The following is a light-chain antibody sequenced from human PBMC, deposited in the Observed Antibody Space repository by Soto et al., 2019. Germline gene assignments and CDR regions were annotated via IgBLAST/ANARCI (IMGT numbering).Light chain of an antibody. CDR3: QQYYGTPYT. Sequence: DIVMTQSPDSLAVSLGERATINCKSSQSILYSSTNKNSLAWYQQKPGQPPKLLIYWASTRESGVPDRFSGSGSGTDFTLTISSLQAADVAVYYCQQYYGTPYTFGQGNKLEIK. CDR1: QSILYSSTNKNS. V-gene: IGKV4-1*01. J-gene: IGKJ2*01. CDR2: WAS.